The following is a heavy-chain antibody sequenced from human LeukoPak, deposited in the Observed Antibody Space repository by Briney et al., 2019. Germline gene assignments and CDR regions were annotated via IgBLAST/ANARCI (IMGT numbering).Heavy chain of an antibody. D-gene: IGHD6-13*01. CDR2: ISAYNGYT. Sequence: ASVKVSCKASGYTFTSYGISWVRQAPGLGLEWMGWISAYNGYTNYAQKVQGRVTMTTDTSTSTAYMELRSLRFDDTAVYYCARDQSVRLLQTSSTYFKHVFAIWGQGSMVTVSS. J-gene: IGHJ3*02. CDR1: GYTFTSYG. V-gene: IGHV1-18*01. CDR3: ARDQSVRLLQTSSTYFKHVFAI.